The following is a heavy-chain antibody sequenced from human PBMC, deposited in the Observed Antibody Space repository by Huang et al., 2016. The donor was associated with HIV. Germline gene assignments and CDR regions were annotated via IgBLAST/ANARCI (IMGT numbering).Heavy chain of an antibody. V-gene: IGHV3-11*01. CDR1: GVTFSDYD. CDR3: ARGRYRLHP. Sequence: QVQLVESGGGLVKPEGSLRRSFAASGVTFSDYDMAWIRQAPWKGREWISYIMNTGVTIYYADSVRDRFTISRDNAKKSLSLQINSLRADDTAVYYCARGRYRLHPWGQGALVVVSS. D-gene: IGHD2-15*01. CDR2: IMNTGVTI. J-gene: IGHJ5*02.